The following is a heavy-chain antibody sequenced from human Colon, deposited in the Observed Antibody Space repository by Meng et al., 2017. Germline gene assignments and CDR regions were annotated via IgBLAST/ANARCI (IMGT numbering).Heavy chain of an antibody. J-gene: IGHJ4*02. D-gene: IGHD2-21*02. CDR3: AKIHLGDSGLDY. V-gene: IGHV1-2*06. CDR2: INPDRGDT. CDR1: GYTLTGNY. Sequence: QVQLVQAGAEVQKPGASVKVSCKASGYTLTGNYMHWVRQAPGQGLEWMGRINPDRGDTNYAQKFQGRVTLTRDTSINTAYMELTGLRSDDTAVYYCAKIHLGDSGLDYWGQGTLVTVSS.